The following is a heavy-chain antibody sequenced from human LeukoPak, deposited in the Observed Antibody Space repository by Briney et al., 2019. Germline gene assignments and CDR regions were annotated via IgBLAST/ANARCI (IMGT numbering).Heavy chain of an antibody. Sequence: GRSLRLSCAASGFTFSSYGMHWVRQAPGKGLEWVAVISYDGSNKYYADSVEGRFTISRDNSKNTLYLQMNSLRAEDTAVYYCVRVITMVRGVIKNYYGMDVWGKGTTVTVSS. CDR3: VRVITMVRGVIKNYYGMDV. D-gene: IGHD3-10*01. CDR1: GFTFSSYG. CDR2: ISYDGSNK. V-gene: IGHV3-30*03. J-gene: IGHJ6*04.